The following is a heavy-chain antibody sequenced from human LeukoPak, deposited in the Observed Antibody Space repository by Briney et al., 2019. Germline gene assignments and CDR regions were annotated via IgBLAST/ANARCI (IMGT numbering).Heavy chain of an antibody. J-gene: IGHJ4*02. CDR2: ISYDGSNE. V-gene: IGHV3-30*15. Sequence: GGSLRLSCGASGFTVGSYPIHWVRQAPGKGLEWVSLISYDGSNEYYADSVKGRFTISRDTSKNPLFLQMSSLRHEDMAVYYCAAGYGSIDYWGQGTLVTVSS. D-gene: IGHD6-13*01. CDR1: GFTVGSYP. CDR3: AAGYGSIDY.